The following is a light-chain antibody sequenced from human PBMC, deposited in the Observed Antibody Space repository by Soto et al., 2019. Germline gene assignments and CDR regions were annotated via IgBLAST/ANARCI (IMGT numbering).Light chain of an antibody. CDR3: QQYGSSLRT. J-gene: IGKJ1*01. CDR2: GAS. V-gene: IGKV3-20*01. CDR1: QSVSSSY. Sequence: EIMLTQSPGTLSLSPGERATLSCRASQSVSSSYLAWYQQKPGQAPTLLIYGASSRATGIPDRFSGSGSGTALTLTISRLEPEDFSVYYCQQYGSSLRTFGQGTKVEIK.